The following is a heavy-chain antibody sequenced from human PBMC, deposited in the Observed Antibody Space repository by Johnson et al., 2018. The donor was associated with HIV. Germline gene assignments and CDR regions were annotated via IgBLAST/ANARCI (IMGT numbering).Heavy chain of an antibody. CDR2: LSSSGSTI. CDR1: GFTFSDYY. CDR3: AREGIYCTVGVCYEMGALDI. J-gene: IGHJ3*02. D-gene: IGHD2-8*02. Sequence: QVQLVESGGGVVQPGGSLRLSCAASGFTFSDYYMSWIRQAPGQGPEWVSYLSSSGSTIYYADSVKGRFTISRDNAKHSLYLQMNSLRAEDTAVYYCAREGIYCTVGVCYEMGALDIWGQGTMVTVSS. V-gene: IGHV3-11*04.